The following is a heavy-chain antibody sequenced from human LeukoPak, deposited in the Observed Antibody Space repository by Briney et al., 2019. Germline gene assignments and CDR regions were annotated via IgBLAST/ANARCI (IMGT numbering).Heavy chain of an antibody. J-gene: IGHJ4*02. CDR2: IIPILGIA. CDR1: GYTFTSYG. Sequence: GASVKVSCKASGYTFTSYGISWVRRAPGQGLEWMGRIIPILGIANYAQKFQGRVTITADKSTSTAYMELSSLRSEDTAVYYCARDPSLGGTFDYWGQGTLVTVSS. D-gene: IGHD2-15*01. V-gene: IGHV1-69*04. CDR3: ARDPSLGGTFDY.